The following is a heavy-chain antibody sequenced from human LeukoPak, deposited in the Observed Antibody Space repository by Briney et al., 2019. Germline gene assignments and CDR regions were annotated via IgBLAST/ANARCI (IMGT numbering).Heavy chain of an antibody. D-gene: IGHD1-26*01. CDR2: IIPIFGTA. J-gene: IGHJ4*02. V-gene: IGHV1-69*05. Sequence: SVKVSCKASGGTFSSYAISWVRQAPGQGLEWMGGIIPIFGTANYAQKFEGRVTITTHESTSPAYMELSRLRAEDTAVYYCARDFGGSYALDYWGQGTLVNGSS. CDR3: ARDFGGSYALDY. CDR1: GGTFSSYA.